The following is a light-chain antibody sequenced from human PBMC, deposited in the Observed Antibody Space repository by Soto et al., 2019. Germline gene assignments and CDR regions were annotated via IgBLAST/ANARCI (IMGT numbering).Light chain of an antibody. CDR2: GAS. J-gene: IGKJ1*01. V-gene: IGKV3-15*01. CDR3: QQYNNWPRT. CDR1: QSVSSN. Sequence: EIVVTQSPSTLSVSPLERSTLSCRVSQSVSSNLAWYQQKPGQAPRLLIYGASTRATGIPARFSGSGSGTEFTLTISSLQSEDFAVYYCQQYNNWPRTFGQGTKVDIK.